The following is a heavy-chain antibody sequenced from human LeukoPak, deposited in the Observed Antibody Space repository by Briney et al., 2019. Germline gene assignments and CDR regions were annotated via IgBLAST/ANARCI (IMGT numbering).Heavy chain of an antibody. J-gene: IGHJ6*03. D-gene: IGHD1-20*01. CDR3: ARGSISGTRIYYYYYLDV. Sequence: SETLSLTCAVYGESFSGYYWSWIRQPPGKGLEWIGEINHSGNTNYNASLKSRVTISVDTSKNQFSLKLNSVTAADTAVYFCARGSISGTRIYYYYYLDVWGKGTTVTISS. CDR1: GESFSGYY. V-gene: IGHV4-34*01. CDR2: INHSGNT.